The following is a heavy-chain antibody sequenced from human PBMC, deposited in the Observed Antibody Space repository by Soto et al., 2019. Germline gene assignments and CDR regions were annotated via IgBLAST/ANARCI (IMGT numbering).Heavy chain of an antibody. CDR1: GGSFSGYY. V-gene: IGHV4-34*01. Sequence: SETLSLTCAVYGGSFSGYYWSWIRQPPGKGLEWIGEINHSGSTNYNPSLKSRVTISVDTSKNQFSLKLSSVTAADTAVYYCARGALVLRFLEWLLAPGMDVWGQGTTVTVSS. CDR3: ARGALVLRFLEWLLAPGMDV. CDR2: INHSGST. D-gene: IGHD3-3*01. J-gene: IGHJ6*02.